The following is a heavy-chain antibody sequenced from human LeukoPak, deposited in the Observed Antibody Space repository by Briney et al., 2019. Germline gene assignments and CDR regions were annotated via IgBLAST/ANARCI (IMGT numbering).Heavy chain of an antibody. V-gene: IGHV1-2*02. CDR1: GYSFTGHY. CDR2: IHPNGGRT. Sequence: ASVKVSCKSSGYSFTGHYMHWVRQGPGQGFEWMGWIHPNGGRTNYAPKFQGRVTMTRDTSVTTDYMELSWLTSDDTAVYYCTRDHNWGANYWGQGTLITVSS. J-gene: IGHJ4*02. D-gene: IGHD7-27*01. CDR3: TRDHNWGANY.